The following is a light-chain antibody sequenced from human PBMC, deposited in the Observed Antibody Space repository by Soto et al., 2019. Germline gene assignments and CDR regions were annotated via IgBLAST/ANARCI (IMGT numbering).Light chain of an antibody. CDR1: SSNIGSNY. V-gene: IGLV1-47*01. Sequence: QSVLTQPPSASGTPGQRVTISCSGSSSNIGSNYVYWYQQLPGTAPKLLIYRNNQRLSGVPDRFSGSKSGTSASLAISGPRSEDEADYYCAAWDDSLSGLYVFGTGTKVTVL. CDR2: RNN. J-gene: IGLJ1*01. CDR3: AAWDDSLSGLYV.